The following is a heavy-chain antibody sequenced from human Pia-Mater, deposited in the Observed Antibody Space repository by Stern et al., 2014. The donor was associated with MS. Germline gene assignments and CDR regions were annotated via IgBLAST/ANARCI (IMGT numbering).Heavy chain of an antibody. V-gene: IGHV1-18*01. J-gene: IGHJ1*01. CDR1: GYNFIGYG. CDR2: ISGYNGNT. Sequence: QVQLVESGPEVKKPGASVKVSCKTSGYNFIGYGISWVRQAPGQGLEWMGWISGYNGNTRNAQKFQGRVTMTIDTSTSTAYMDLRSLTFDDTAVYFCARVSFAFLFTKWG. D-gene: IGHD2-2*01. CDR3: ARVSFAFLFTK.